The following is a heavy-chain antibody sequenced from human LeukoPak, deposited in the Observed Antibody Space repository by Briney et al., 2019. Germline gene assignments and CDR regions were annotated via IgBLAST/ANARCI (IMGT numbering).Heavy chain of an antibody. CDR3: ARGLSVY. D-gene: IGHD5/OR15-5a*01. CDR2: ISRDGNLR. CDR1: GFSFSNYD. J-gene: IGHJ4*02. Sequence: PGGSLRLSCAASGFSFSNYDMHWVRQAPGKGLEWVAVISRDGNLRFYADSVTGRFTISRDNSRDTLDLQMNSLRVEDTAMYYCARGLSVYWGQGTLVTVSS. V-gene: IGHV3-30*04.